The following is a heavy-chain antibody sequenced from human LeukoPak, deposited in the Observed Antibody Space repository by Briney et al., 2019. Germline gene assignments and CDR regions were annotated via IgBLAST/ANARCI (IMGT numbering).Heavy chain of an antibody. J-gene: IGHJ4*02. V-gene: IGHV5-51*01. D-gene: IGHD6-19*01. CDR1: GYSFPGYW. CDR2: IYPGDSDT. Sequence: GESLKISCKGSGYSFPGYWIGWVRQMPGKGLEWMGIIYPGDSDTRYSPSFQGQVTISADKAISTTYLQWSSLKVSDTAIYFCPRRHKYSSGWSHYFDYWGQGTLVTVSS. CDR3: PRRHKYSSGWSHYFDY.